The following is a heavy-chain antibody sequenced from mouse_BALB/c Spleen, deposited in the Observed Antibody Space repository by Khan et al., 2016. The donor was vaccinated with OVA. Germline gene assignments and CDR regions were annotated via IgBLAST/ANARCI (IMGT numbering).Heavy chain of an antibody. V-gene: IGHV1S132*01. CDR2: IFPGTGTT. CDR3: ARGYFGNYEFAY. CDR1: GYTFTNYW. D-gene: IGHD2-1*01. Sequence: QVRLQQSGAELVKPGASVKLSCKTSGYTFTNYWIQWVKQRPRQGLGWIGEIFPGTGTTYYTENFKAKATLTIDTSSSTAYMQLNSLTSEDSAVYFCARGYFGNYEFAYWGQGTLVTVSA. J-gene: IGHJ3*01.